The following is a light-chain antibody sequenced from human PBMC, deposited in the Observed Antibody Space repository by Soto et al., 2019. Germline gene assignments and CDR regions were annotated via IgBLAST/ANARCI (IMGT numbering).Light chain of an antibody. CDR3: NSYGGSSNVV. Sequence: HSALTQPPSASGSPGQSVTISCTGTSSDVGGYNFVSWYQQYPGKAPKIIIYEVSKRASGVPDRFSGSKSGNTASLTVSGLQADDEADYYCNSYGGSSNVVFGGGTQLTVL. CDR1: SSDVGGYNF. J-gene: IGLJ2*01. CDR2: EVS. V-gene: IGLV2-8*01.